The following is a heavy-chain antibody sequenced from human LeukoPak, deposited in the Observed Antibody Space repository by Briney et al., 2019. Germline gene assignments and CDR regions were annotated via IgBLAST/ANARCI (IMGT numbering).Heavy chain of an antibody. D-gene: IGHD3-3*01. Sequence: GGSLRLSWAASGFTFRSFGMSWVRQAPGKGLEWVSAISGSGGSTSYADSVKGRFTISRANSKNTLYLQMNSLRAEDTALYYCAQKKAPITRSPFGYWGQGTLVTVSS. CDR3: AQKKAPITRSPFGY. CDR1: GFTFRSFG. J-gene: IGHJ4*02. V-gene: IGHV3-23*01. CDR2: ISGSGGST.